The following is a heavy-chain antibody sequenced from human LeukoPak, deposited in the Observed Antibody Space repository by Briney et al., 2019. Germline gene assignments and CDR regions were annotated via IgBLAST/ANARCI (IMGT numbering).Heavy chain of an antibody. CDR3: ARDVVVAANPAGYYYYGMDV. D-gene: IGHD2-15*01. CDR1: GGSISSGGYY. V-gene: IGHV4-31*03. J-gene: IGHJ6*02. Sequence: SETLSLTCTVSGGSISSGGYYWSWIRQHPGKGLEWIGYIYYSGSTYYNPSLKGRVTISVDTSKNQFSLKLSSVTAADTAVYYCARDVVVAANPAGYYYYGMDVWGQGTTVTVSS. CDR2: IYYSGST.